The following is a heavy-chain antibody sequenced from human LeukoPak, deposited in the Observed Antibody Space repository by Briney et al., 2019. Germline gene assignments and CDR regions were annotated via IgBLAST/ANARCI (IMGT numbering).Heavy chain of an antibody. CDR3: AKDRIDNIVLLPTAMGRYFDF. J-gene: IGHJ4*02. D-gene: IGHD2-2*01. V-gene: IGHV3-30*04. CDR2: ISYDGSNT. Sequence: GGSLRLSCAASGFTFSSYAMHWVRQAPGKGLEWVALISYDGSNTYFADSVEGRFTISRDNSKNTIYLHMNSLRAEDTAVYYCAKDRIDNIVLLPTAMGRYFDFWGQGTLVIVSS. CDR1: GFTFSSYA.